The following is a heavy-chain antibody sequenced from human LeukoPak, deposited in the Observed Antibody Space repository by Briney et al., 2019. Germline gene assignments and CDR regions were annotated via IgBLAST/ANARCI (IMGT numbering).Heavy chain of an antibody. CDR3: ARDVSGRPYYYYYYMDV. CDR2: INWNGGST. J-gene: IGHJ6*03. V-gene: IGHV3-20*04. Sequence: GGSLRLSCAASGFTFSSYAMSWVRQAPGKGLEWVSGINWNGGSTGYADSVKGRFTISRDNAKNSLYLQMNSLRAEDTALYYCARDVSGRPYYYYYYMDVWGKGTTVTVSS. D-gene: IGHD5-12*01. CDR1: GFTFSSYA.